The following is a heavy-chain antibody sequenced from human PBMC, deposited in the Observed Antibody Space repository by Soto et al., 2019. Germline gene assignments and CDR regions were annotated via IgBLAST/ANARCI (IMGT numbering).Heavy chain of an antibody. CDR2: MNPNSGNT. CDR1: GYTFTSYD. V-gene: IGHV1-8*01. CDR3: ARGDVLLWFGELSDAFDI. Sequence: ASVKVSCKATGYTFTSYDINWVRQATGQGLEWMGWMNPNSGNTGYAQKFQGRVTMTRNTSISTAYMELSSLRSEDTAVYYCARGDVLLWFGELSDAFDIRGQGTMFPVSS. J-gene: IGHJ3*02. D-gene: IGHD3-10*01.